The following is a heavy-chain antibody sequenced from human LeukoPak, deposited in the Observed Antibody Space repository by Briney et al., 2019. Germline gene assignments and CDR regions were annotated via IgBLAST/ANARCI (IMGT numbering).Heavy chain of an antibody. Sequence: PGGSLRLSCAASGFTFSNYWMHWVRQAPGKELVWVSRINSDGSSTNYADSVKGRFTISRDNAKNTLYLQMNSLRAEDTAMFYCSRGGNHDYWGQGTLVSVSS. J-gene: IGHJ4*02. CDR1: GFTFSNYW. CDR2: INSDGSST. CDR3: SRGGNHDY. V-gene: IGHV3-74*01.